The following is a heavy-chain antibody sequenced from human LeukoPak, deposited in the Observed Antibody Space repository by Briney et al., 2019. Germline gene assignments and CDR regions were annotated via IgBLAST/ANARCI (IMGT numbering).Heavy chain of an antibody. CDR3: AAPVHYYDSSGYHYYFDY. CDR1: GYTLTELS. CDR2: FDPEDGET. Sequence: GASVKVSCKVSGYTLTELSMHWVRQAPGKGLEWMGGFDPEDGETIYAQKFQGGVTMTEDTSTDTAYMELSSLRSEDTAVYYCAAPVHYYDSSGYHYYFDYWGQGTLVTVSS. J-gene: IGHJ4*02. V-gene: IGHV1-24*01. D-gene: IGHD3-22*01.